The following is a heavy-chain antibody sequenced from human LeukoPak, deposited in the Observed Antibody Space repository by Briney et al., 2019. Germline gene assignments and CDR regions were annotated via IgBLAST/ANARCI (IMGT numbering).Heavy chain of an antibody. Sequence: SETLSLTCTVSGYSISSGYYWGWIRQPPGKGLEWIGSIYHSGSTYYNPSLKSRVTISVDTSKNQFSLKLSSVTAADTAVYYCARVSRGITIFGVVTNWFDPWGQGTLVTVSS. J-gene: IGHJ5*02. CDR3: ARVSRGITIFGVVTNWFDP. CDR2: IYHSGST. CDR1: GYSISSGYY. V-gene: IGHV4-38-2*02. D-gene: IGHD3-3*01.